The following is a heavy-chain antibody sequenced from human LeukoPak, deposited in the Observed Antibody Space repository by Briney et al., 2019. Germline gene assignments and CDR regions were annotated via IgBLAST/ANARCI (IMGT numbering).Heavy chain of an antibody. CDR1: GGSISSGDYS. J-gene: IGHJ5*02. CDR2: ISYSGST. V-gene: IGHV4-30-2*01. Sequence: PSETLSLTCVVSGGSISSGDYSWSWIRQPPGKGLEWIGYISYSGSTYFDPSLKSRVTISVDRSKNQFSLKLTSVTAADTAVYYCARAIPYGSWFDPWGQGTLVTVSS. CDR3: ARAIPYGSWFDP. D-gene: IGHD4-17*01.